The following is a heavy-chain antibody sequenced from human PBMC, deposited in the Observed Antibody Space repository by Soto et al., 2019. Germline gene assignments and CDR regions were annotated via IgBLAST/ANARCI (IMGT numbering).Heavy chain of an antibody. D-gene: IGHD6-19*01. CDR1: GFTYSTYT. CDR2: ISYDGNNK. V-gene: IGHV3-30-3*01. J-gene: IGHJ4*01. Sequence: GFTYSTYTMHWVRQAPGKLLEWVADISYDGNNKFYADSVKGRFTISRDSTKQTLYLQMNSLTSDDTAVYYCARVMSAGHSDYWGHGTLVTVSS. CDR3: ARVMSAGHSDY.